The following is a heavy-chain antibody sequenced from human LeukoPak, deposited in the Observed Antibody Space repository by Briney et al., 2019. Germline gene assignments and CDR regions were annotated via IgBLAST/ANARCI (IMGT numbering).Heavy chain of an antibody. D-gene: IGHD3-3*01. CDR1: GDSINNNNYY. CDR3: ARITDRTIFGETMPGFDI. V-gene: IGHV4-39*01. Sequence: EPSETLSLTCTVSGDSINNNNYYWGWVRQPPGKGLEWIGNIYYNGSTYYSPSLKSRATISVVTSNTQFSLRLSSVTAADTAVYYCARITDRTIFGETMPGFDIWGQGTPVTVS. CDR2: IYYNGST. J-gene: IGHJ3*02.